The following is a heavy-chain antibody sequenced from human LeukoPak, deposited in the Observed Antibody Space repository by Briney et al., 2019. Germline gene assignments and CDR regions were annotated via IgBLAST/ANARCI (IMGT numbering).Heavy chain of an antibody. Sequence: GGSLRLSCAASGLTFSSYSMNWVRQAPGKGLEWVSSISSSSSYIYYADSVKGRFTISRDNAKNSLYLQMNSLRAEDTAVYYCARDDYYGSGSYRRPFDYWGQGTLVTVSS. CDR1: GLTFSSYS. D-gene: IGHD3-10*01. J-gene: IGHJ4*02. V-gene: IGHV3-21*01. CDR3: ARDDYYGSGSYRRPFDY. CDR2: ISSSSSYI.